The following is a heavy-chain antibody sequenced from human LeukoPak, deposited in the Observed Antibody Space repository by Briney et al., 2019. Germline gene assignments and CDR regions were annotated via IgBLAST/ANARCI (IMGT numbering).Heavy chain of an antibody. CDR1: GFIFRDFG. CDR2: ISGSGDTT. Sequence: GGSLRLSCVASGFIFRDFGLSWVRQAPGKGLEWVSAISGSGDTTYYTDSVKGRFTISRDNSQNTLFLQMSSLRAEDTAVYYCAKEGQTVAGNGYFDYWGQGSLVTVSS. CDR3: AKEGQTVAGNGYFDY. J-gene: IGHJ4*02. V-gene: IGHV3-23*01. D-gene: IGHD6-19*01.